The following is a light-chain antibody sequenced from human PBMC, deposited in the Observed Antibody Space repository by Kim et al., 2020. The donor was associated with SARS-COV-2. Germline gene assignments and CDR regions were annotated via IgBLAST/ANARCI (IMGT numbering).Light chain of an antibody. J-gene: IGLJ3*02. CDR2: DVT. V-gene: IGLV2-11*01. CDR1: SSDVGGYDY. CDR3: CSYAGSYTWV. Sequence: GQSGTISCTGTSSDVGGYDYVSWYQQHPGKAPKLMIYDVTKRPSGVPDRFSGSRSGNTASLTISGLQADDEADYYCCSYAGSYTWVFGGGTQLTVL.